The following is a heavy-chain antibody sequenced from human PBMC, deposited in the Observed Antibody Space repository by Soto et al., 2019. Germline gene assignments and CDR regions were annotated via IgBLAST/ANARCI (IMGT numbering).Heavy chain of an antibody. V-gene: IGHV3-9*01. CDR2: ISWNSGSI. CDR3: AKDKYFDWGSYMDV. D-gene: IGHD3-9*01. Sequence: GGSLRLSCAASGFTFDDYAMHWVRQAPGKGLEWVSGISWNSGSIGYADSVKGRFTISRDNAKNSLYLQMNSLRAEDTALYYCAKDKYFDWGSYMDVWGKGTTVTVSS. J-gene: IGHJ6*03. CDR1: GFTFDDYA.